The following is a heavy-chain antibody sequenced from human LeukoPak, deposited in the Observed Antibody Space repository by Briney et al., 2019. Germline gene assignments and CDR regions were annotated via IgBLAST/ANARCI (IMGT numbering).Heavy chain of an antibody. CDR2: IKQDGSEK. Sequence: GGSLRLSCAASGFTFSSYWMSWVRQAPGKGLEWVANIKQDGSEKYYVDSVKGRFTISRDNAKNSLYLQMNSLRGEDTALYYCAKDRKSSSGWYYFDHWGQGIQLTVSS. CDR3: AKDRKSSSGWYYFDH. J-gene: IGHJ4*01. D-gene: IGHD6-19*01. V-gene: IGHV3-7*03. CDR1: GFTFSSYW.